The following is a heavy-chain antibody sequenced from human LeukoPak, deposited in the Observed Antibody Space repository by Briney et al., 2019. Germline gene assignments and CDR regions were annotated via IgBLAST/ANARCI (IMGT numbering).Heavy chain of an antibody. CDR2: LYSGGTT. Sequence: GGSLRLSCAVSGFTVSGDYMSWVRQAPGKGLEGVAVLYSGGTTYYADSVKGRFTISRDNSKNTLYLRMNSLRAEDTAVYHCARNDYDDYRGAGYFAYWGQGALVSVSS. CDR1: GFTVSGDY. D-gene: IGHD4-17*01. CDR3: ARNDYDDYRGAGYFAY. J-gene: IGHJ4*02. V-gene: IGHV3-53*01.